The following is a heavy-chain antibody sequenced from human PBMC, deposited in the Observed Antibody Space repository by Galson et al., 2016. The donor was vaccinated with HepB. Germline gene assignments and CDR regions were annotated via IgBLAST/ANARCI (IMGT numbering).Heavy chain of an antibody. Sequence: SLRLSCAASGFTFSSYPMSLVRQAPGKGLEWVSVISGSGSSRYYAGFVKGRFSISRANSENTVYLQINSLRDAYSGMYLGTKGESMDGWGRGTTVTVSS. V-gene: IGHV3-23*01. CDR2: ISGSGSSR. CDR3: TKGESMDG. J-gene: IGHJ6*02. CDR1: GFTFSSYP. D-gene: IGHD1-26*01.